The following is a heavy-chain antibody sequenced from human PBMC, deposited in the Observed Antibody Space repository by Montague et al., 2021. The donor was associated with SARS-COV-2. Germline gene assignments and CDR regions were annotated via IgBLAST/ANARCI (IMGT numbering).Heavy chain of an antibody. V-gene: IGHV4-4*02. D-gene: IGHD6-19*01. CDR1: GDSISSSNW. CDR3: ARSRGNLQWPFYYYYGMDV. Sequence: SETLSLTCAVSGDSISSSNWWRWVRQPPGKGLAWIGEIYHSGSTNYNPSLKSRVTISVDKSKTQFSLKLSSVTAADTAVYYRARSRGNLQWPFYYYYGMDVWGQGTTVTVSS. CDR2: IYHSGST. J-gene: IGHJ6*02.